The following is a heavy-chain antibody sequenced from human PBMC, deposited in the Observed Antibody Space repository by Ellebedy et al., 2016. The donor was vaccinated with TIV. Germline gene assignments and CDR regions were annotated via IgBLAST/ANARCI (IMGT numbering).Heavy chain of an antibody. V-gene: IGHV4-59*01. CDR1: GGPISTYY. CDR3: ARDSKKGWAFDI. CDR2: VHYTGST. D-gene: IGHD6-19*01. J-gene: IGHJ3*02. Sequence: SETLSLTCTVSGGPISTYYWSWIRQPPGKGLEYIGYVHYTGSTNYNPSLKSRVTISVDSFKNQFSLKLSSVTAADTAVYYCARDSKKGWAFDIWGQGTMVTVSS.